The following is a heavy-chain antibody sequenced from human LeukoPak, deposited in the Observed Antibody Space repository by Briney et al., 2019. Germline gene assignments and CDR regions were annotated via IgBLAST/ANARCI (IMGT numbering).Heavy chain of an antibody. CDR3: AKDLTYSSGWYNFLVDY. Sequence: GSLRLLFSAPGFTLSSHAIGWVPQAPGKGLEGVPAIRGSGGSTYHADSVKGRFTISRDNSKNTLYLQMNSLRAEDTAVYYCAKDLTYSSGWYNFLVDYWGQGTLVTVSS. CDR1: GFTLSSHA. J-gene: IGHJ4*02. V-gene: IGHV3-23*01. CDR2: IRGSGGST. D-gene: IGHD6-19*01.